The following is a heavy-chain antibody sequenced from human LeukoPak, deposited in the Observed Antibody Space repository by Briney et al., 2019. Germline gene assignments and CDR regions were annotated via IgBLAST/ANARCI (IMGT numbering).Heavy chain of an antibody. V-gene: IGHV3-23*01. CDR3: ATWSGSYSRSFDY. J-gene: IGHJ4*02. CDR1: GFTFSSYA. D-gene: IGHD3-3*01. CDR2: ISGGGSTT. Sequence: GGSLRLSCAASGFTFSSYAMSWVRQAPGKGLQWASAISGGGSTTYYADSVKGRFTISRDNSKNTLYLQMNSLRAEDTAVYYCATWSGSYSRSFDYWGQGTLVTVSS.